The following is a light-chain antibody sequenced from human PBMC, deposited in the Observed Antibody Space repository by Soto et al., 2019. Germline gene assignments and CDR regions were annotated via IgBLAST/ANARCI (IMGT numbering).Light chain of an antibody. Sequence: EIVLTQSPGTLSLSPGERATLSCRASQIVRSNYLAWYQQKPGQAPRLLIYDASSRASGIPDRFSGSGSGTDFTLTISRLEPEDFAVYYCHPYGSSPFTFGPGTKVDIK. CDR2: DAS. CDR1: QIVRSNY. V-gene: IGKV3-20*01. J-gene: IGKJ3*01. CDR3: HPYGSSPFT.